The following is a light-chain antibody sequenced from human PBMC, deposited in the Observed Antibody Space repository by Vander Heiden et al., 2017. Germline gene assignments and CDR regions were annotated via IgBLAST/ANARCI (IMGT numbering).Light chain of an antibody. CDR3: QQYGSSLIT. V-gene: IGKV3-20*01. CDR2: GAS. Sequence: EVEFTQHPGTLSLCPGERATLSCTACKSVSSSYLAWYKQKPGEAPRILIYGASSRATGIPDRFSGSGSGTDFTLTISRLEPEDFAVYYCQQYGSSLITFGGGTKVEIK. CDR1: KSVSSSY. J-gene: IGKJ4*01.